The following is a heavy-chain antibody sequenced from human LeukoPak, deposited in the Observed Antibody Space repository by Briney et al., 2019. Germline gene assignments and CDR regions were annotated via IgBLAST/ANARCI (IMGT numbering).Heavy chain of an antibody. CDR2: IRYDGSKK. CDR1: GFTFSNYG. CDR3: ARASGRGDV. V-gene: IGHV3-30*02. J-gene: IGHJ6*02. Sequence: GGSLRLSCSASGFTFSNYGMHWVRQAPGKGLEWVTFIRYDGSKKYYADSVKGRFTISRDSSKNTVYLQMNNLRGDDTAVYYCARASGRGDVWGQGTTVTVSS. D-gene: IGHD2-8*02.